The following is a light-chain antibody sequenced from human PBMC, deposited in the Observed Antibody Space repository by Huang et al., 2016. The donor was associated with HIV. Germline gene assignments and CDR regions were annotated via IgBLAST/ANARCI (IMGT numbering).Light chain of an antibody. J-gene: IGKJ1*01. Sequence: EIVMTQSPATLSVSPGERATLSCRASQSVSINLAWYQQRPGQAPRVLIYGASTRATGIPARFSGSGSGTDFTLTISSLQSEDFAVYYCQQYNNWPRTFGQGTKVEIK. CDR1: QSVSIN. CDR2: GAS. V-gene: IGKV3-15*01. CDR3: QQYNNWPRT.